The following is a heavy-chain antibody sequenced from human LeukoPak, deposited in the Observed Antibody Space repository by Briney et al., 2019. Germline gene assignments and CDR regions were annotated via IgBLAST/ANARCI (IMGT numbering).Heavy chain of an antibody. CDR2: IYSGGST. CDR3: ARVASGSYYYPFDY. V-gene: IGHV3-53*01. CDR1: GFTVSSNY. J-gene: IGHJ4*02. Sequence: GGSLRLSCAASGFTVSSNYMSWVRQAPGKGLEWVSVIYSGGSTYYADSVKGRFTISRDNSKNTLYHQMNSLRAEDTAVYYCARVASGSYYYPFDYWGQGTLVTVSS. D-gene: IGHD1-26*01.